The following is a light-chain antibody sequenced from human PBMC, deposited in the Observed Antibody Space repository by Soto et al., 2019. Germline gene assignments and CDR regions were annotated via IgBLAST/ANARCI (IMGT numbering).Light chain of an antibody. CDR2: EVS. Sequence: DVVMTQSPLSLPVTLGQPASISCRSSQSLIHSDGSTYLSWFQQRPGRSPRRLIYEVSDRDSGVPDRFSGSGSGTDFTLKISRVEAEDVGVYYCMQGTHWPWTFGQGTEFEIK. CDR3: MQGTHWPWT. V-gene: IGKV2-30*02. J-gene: IGKJ1*01. CDR1: QSLIHSDGSTY.